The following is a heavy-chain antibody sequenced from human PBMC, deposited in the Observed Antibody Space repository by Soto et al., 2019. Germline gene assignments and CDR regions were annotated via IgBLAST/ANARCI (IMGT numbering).Heavy chain of an antibody. CDR1: GGSISSCY. V-gene: IGHV4-59*01. Sequence: PSETLSLTCTVSGGSISSCYWSWIRQPPGKGLEWIGYIYYSGSTNYNPSLKSRVTISVDTSKNQFSLKLTSVTAADTAVYWCAREVPHPHFYDTSGYFIASWRQGTLVTVSS. J-gene: IGHJ4*02. CDR3: AREVPHPHFYDTSGYFIAS. D-gene: IGHD3-22*01. CDR2: IYYSGST.